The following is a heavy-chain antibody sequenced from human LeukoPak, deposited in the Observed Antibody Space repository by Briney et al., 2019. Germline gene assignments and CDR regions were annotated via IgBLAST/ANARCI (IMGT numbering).Heavy chain of an antibody. V-gene: IGHV3-9*01. CDR2: ISYNSGTL. J-gene: IGHJ5*02. Sequence: SLRLSCAVSGFNFDEYAIHWVRQAPGKGLEWVSGISYNSGTLGYADSVKGRFTISRDNAKNSLYLQMNSLRAEDTALYYCAKDAAPILWFGTNWFDPWGQGTLVTVSS. CDR1: GFNFDEYA. D-gene: IGHD3-10*01. CDR3: AKDAAPILWFGTNWFDP.